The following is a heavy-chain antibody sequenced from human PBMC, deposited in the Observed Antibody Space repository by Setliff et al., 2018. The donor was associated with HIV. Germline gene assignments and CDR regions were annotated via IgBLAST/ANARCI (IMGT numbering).Heavy chain of an antibody. D-gene: IGHD3-16*01. J-gene: IGHJ4*02. Sequence: GGSLRLSCAGSGFTFSSYSLNWVRQAPGKGLEWVSYVSGRGDSIYYAASVKGRFTISRDNSKNTLYLQMNSLRAEDTAVYYCARDGGEYWGQGTLVTVSS. CDR3: ARDGGEY. CDR1: GFTFSSYS. CDR2: VSGRGDSI. V-gene: IGHV3-48*01.